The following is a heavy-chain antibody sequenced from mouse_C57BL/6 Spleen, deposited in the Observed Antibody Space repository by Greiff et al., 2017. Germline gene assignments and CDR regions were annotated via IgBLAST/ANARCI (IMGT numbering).Heavy chain of an antibody. V-gene: IGHV1-55*01. CDR3: ARGWDSSDYGAMDY. CDR1: GYTFTSYW. D-gene: IGHD3-2*02. CDR2: IYPGSGST. J-gene: IGHJ4*01. Sequence: VQLQQPGAELVKPGASVKMSCKASGYTFTSYWITWVKQRPGQGLEWIGDIYPGSGSTNYNEKFKSKATLTVDTSSSTAYMQLSSLTSEDAAVYYGARGWDSSDYGAMDYWGQGTSVTVSS.